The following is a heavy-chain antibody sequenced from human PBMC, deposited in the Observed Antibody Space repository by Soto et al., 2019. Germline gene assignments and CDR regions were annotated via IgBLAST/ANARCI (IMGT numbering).Heavy chain of an antibody. CDR3: AKVTFSGDYYYSYGLDV. D-gene: IGHD1-26*01. CDR2: ISYDGSNK. J-gene: IGHJ6*02. Sequence: PVGSLRLSCAASGFTFSAYGMHWVRQAPGKGLEWVAVISYDGSNKYYADSVKGRSTISRDNSKNTLYLQMNSLRAEDTAVYFCAKVTFSGDYYYSYGLDVWGQGTTVTVSS. CDR1: GFTFSAYG. V-gene: IGHV3-30*18.